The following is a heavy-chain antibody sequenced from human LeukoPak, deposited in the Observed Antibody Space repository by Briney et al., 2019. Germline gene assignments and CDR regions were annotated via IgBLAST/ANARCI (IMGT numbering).Heavy chain of an antibody. CDR1: GDDISSSNW. D-gene: IGHD3-10*01. CDR3: ARVSGSGLYFKSFDP. Sequence: SETLSVTCSVSGDDISSSNWWTWVRQPPQKGLEWIGEVYHSGSTNYNPSLKNRIYMSVDKSQNRFSLRLTSVTAADTAVYFCARVSGSGLYFKSFDPWGQGTLVIVSS. V-gene: IGHV4-4*02. CDR2: VYHSGST. J-gene: IGHJ5*01.